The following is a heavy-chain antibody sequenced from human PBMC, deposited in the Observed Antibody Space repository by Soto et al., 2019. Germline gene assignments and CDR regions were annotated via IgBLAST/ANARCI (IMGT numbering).Heavy chain of an antibody. Sequence: QVQVVESGGGVVQPGRSLTLSCAASGFTFSTYGMHWVRQAPGKGLEWVAIVSYDGSRKHYVDSVKGRFAISRDNSMNTLYLQLNSLRPEDTAMYYCAKDLHGXRXGXXXGADXWGQGTLVTVSS. CDR1: GFTFSTYG. J-gene: IGHJ4*02. D-gene: IGHD3-10*01. CDR3: AKDLHGXRXGXXXGADX. V-gene: IGHV3-30*18. CDR2: VSYDGSRK.